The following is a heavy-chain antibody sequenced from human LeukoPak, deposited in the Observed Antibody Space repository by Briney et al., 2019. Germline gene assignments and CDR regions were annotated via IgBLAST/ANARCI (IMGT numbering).Heavy chain of an antibody. D-gene: IGHD5-18*01. J-gene: IGHJ4*02. V-gene: IGHV4-39*01. CDR2: IYYSGST. Sequence: SETLSLTCTVSGGSISSSSYYWGWIRQPPGKGLEWIGSIYYSGSTYYNPSLKSRVTISVDTSKNQFSLKLSSVTAADTAVYYCASMESGIRDFDYWGQGTLVTVSS. CDR3: ASMESGIRDFDY. CDR1: GGSISSSSYY.